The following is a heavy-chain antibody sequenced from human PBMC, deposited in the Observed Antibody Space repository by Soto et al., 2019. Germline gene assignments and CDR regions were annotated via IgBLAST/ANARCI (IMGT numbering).Heavy chain of an antibody. J-gene: IGHJ6*02. D-gene: IGHD1-26*01. V-gene: IGHV4-4*02. CDR2: IYHSGST. CDR3: ARVSGSDYYGMDV. Sequence: QVQLQESGPGLVKPSGTLSLTCAVSGGSISSSNWWSWVRQPPGKGLEWNGEIYHSGSTNYNPSLNSRVTISVDKSTNQFSLKLSSVTAADTAVYYCARVSGSDYYGMDVWGQGTTVTVSS. CDR1: GGSISSSNW.